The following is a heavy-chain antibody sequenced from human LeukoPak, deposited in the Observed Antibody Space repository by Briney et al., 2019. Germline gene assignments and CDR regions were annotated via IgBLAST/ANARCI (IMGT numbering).Heavy chain of an antibody. V-gene: IGHV5-10-1*01. CDR1: GYPFTNHW. CDR2: IDPSDSYT. CDR3: SRAPGRASGYDYFGY. Sequence: GESLKISCRGSGYPFTNHWIGWGRQMPGKGLEWMGKIDPSDSYTNYSPSFRGHVTISADKSISTAYLHWSSLKASDAGTYYCSRAPGRASGYDYFGYWGQGTLVTVSS. D-gene: IGHD5-12*01. J-gene: IGHJ4*02.